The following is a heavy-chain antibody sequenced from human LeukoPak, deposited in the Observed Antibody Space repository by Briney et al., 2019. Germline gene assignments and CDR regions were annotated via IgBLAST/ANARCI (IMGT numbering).Heavy chain of an antibody. Sequence: SETLSLTCAVSGYSISSGFLWAWIRQPPGKGLEWIGRIYTSGSTNYNPSLKSRVTMSVDTSKNQFSLKLSSVTAADTAVYYCARDGYCNSTSCLSYYCGMDVWGQGTTVTVSS. CDR1: GYSISSGFL. CDR2: IYTSGST. CDR3: ARDGYCNSTSCLSYYCGMDV. V-gene: IGHV4-38-2*02. D-gene: IGHD2-2*01. J-gene: IGHJ6*02.